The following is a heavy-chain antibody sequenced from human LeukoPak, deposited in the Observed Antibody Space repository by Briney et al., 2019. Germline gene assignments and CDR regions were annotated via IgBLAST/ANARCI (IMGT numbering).Heavy chain of an antibody. J-gene: IGHJ4*02. D-gene: IGHD1-26*01. Sequence: GGSLRLSCAASGFTFRSYAMNGVRQAPGKGLEWVSGISNSGDATYYADSVKGRFSISRDNSKNTLYLQMDSLRAEDTAVYYCAIGWELHRFGYWGQGTLVTVSS. CDR2: ISNSGDAT. CDR3: AIGWELHRFGY. CDR1: GFTFRSYA. V-gene: IGHV3-23*01.